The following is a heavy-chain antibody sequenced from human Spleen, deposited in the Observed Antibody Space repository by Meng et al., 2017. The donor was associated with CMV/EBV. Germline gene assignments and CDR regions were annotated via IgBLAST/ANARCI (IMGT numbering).Heavy chain of an antibody. V-gene: IGHV3-30*02. CDR1: GFTFSSYG. Sequence: GESLKISCAASGFTFSSYGMHWVRQAPGKGLEWVAFIRYDGSNKHYVDSVKGRFTISRDNSKNTLYLQMNSLRAEDTAVYYCARALGPSSGYYYPNYYYYGMDVWGQGTTVTVSS. CDR3: ARALGPSSGYYYPNYYYYGMDV. CDR2: IRYDGSNK. J-gene: IGHJ6*02. D-gene: IGHD3-22*01.